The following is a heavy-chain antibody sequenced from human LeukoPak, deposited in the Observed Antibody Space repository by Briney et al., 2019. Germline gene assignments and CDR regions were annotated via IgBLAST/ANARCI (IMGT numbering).Heavy chain of an antibody. CDR3: ASEKTYYDSLTGPRGAFDI. CDR2: INPNSGGT. V-gene: IGHV1-2*06. D-gene: IGHD3-9*01. CDR1: GYTFTSYD. Sequence: ASVKVSCKASGYTFTSYDINWVRQAPGQGLEWMGRINPNSGGTNYAQKFQGRVTMTRDTSISTAYMELSRLRSDDTAVYYCASEKTYYDSLTGPRGAFDIWGQGTMVTVSS. J-gene: IGHJ3*02.